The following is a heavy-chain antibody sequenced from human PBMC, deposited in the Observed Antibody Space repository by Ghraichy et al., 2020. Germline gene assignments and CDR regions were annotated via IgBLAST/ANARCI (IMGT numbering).Heavy chain of an antibody. J-gene: IGHJ5*02. V-gene: IGHV3-7*01. CDR2: IKGDGSEE. D-gene: IGHD3-16*01. Sequence: GESLNISCAASGFTFSSYWMSWVRQAPGRGPEWVASIKGDGSEEVYVDSVMGRFTISRDNAKNSLCLQMNSLRAEDTAVYYCAKDTSWGQGALVTVSS. CDR1: GFTFSSYW. CDR3: AKDTS.